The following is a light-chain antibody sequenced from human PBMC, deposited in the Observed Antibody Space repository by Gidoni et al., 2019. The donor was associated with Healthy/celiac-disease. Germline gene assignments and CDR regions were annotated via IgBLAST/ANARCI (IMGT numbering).Light chain of an antibody. CDR1: QSISSY. CDR2: AAS. V-gene: IGKV1-39*01. CDR3: QQSYSTPLX. Sequence: DIQMTQSPSSLSASVGDRVTITCRASQSISSYLNWYQQKPGKAPKLLIYAASSLQSGAPSRFSGSGSGTDFTLTISSLQPEDFATYYCQQSYSTPLXFXPGTKVDIK. J-gene: IGKJ3*01.